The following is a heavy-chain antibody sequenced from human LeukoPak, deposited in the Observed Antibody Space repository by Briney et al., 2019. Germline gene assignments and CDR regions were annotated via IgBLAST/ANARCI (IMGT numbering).Heavy chain of an antibody. V-gene: IGHV1-46*01. D-gene: IGHD3-22*01. CDR2: FNPSGDST. CDR3: ARGYYYDSSGYYLPDY. J-gene: IGHJ4*02. CDR1: GYTFTNYY. Sequence: ASVKVSCKASGYTFTNYYLHWVRQAPGQGLEWMGIFNPSGDSTTYAQKFQGRLTVTRDTSTSTVYMELSSLRSEDTAVYYCARGYYYDSSGYYLPDYWGQGTLVTVSS.